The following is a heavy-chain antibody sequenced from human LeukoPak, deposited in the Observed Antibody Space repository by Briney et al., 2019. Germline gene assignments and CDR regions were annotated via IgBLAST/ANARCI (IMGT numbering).Heavy chain of an antibody. CDR1: GGSVSNYY. D-gene: IGHD5-24*01. V-gene: IGHV4-59*02. CDR2: IYYTET. J-gene: IGHJ4*02. CDR3: ARRRQRWLQYLDY. Sequence: SETLSLTCTVSGGSVSNYYWSWIRQSPGKGLEWIGYIYYTETSYNPSLKSRVTILVDTSKNQFSLKLSSVTAADTTVYYCARRRQRWLQYLDYWGQGTLVTVSS.